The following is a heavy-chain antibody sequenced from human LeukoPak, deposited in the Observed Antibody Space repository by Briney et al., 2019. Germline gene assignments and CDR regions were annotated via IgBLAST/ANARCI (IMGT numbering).Heavy chain of an antibody. CDR3: ARVRPDSSSWYYDDAFDI. CDR1: CGSISSYY. Sequence: SETLSLTCTVSCGSISSYYWSWIRQPPGKGLEWIGYIYYSGSTNYNPSLKSRVTISVDTPKNQFSLKLSSVTAADTAVYYCARVRPDSSSWYYDDAFDIWGQGTMVTVSS. J-gene: IGHJ3*02. CDR2: IYYSGST. D-gene: IGHD6-13*01. V-gene: IGHV4-59*01.